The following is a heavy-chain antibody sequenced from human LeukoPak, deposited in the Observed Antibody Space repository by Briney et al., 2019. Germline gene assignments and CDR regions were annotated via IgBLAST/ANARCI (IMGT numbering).Heavy chain of an antibody. Sequence: SSGKVSCKASGGTVTRSAISWVRQSPGHGLEWMGGSLPIFGTANYAQKLPGRVTITPDASTSTAYMELCSLRSEDTAVYYCARDSKAKYSSSWDAYYYYYMDVWGKGTTVTVSS. J-gene: IGHJ6*03. CDR2: SLPIFGTA. V-gene: IGHV1-69*01. CDR1: GGTVTRSA. D-gene: IGHD6-13*01. CDR3: ARDSKAKYSSSWDAYYYYYMDV.